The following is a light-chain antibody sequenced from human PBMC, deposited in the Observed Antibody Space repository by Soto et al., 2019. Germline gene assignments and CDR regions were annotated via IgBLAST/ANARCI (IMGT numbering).Light chain of an antibody. CDR2: GAS. CDR1: QSVSSN. Sequence: EIVMTQSPATLSVSPGERATLSCRASQSVSSNLAWYQQKPGQAPRLLIYGASTRATGIPARFIGSGSGTYFPLTISSLQSEDFAVYYCQQYNNWPPYTFGQGTKLEIK. CDR3: QQYNNWPPYT. J-gene: IGKJ2*01. V-gene: IGKV3-15*01.